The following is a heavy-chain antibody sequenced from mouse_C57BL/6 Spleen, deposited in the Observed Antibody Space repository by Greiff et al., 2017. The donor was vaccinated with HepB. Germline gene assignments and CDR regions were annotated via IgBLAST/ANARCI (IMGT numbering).Heavy chain of an antibody. CDR3: ARSDGYYYGSPYAMDY. J-gene: IGHJ4*01. Sequence: QVQLQQPGTELVKPGASVKLSCKASGYTFTSYWMHWVKQRPGQGLEWIGNINPSNGGTNYNEKFKSKATLTVDKSSSKAYMQLSSLTSEDSAVYYCARSDGYYYGSPYAMDYWGQGTSVTVSS. CDR1: GYTFTSYW. V-gene: IGHV1-53*01. D-gene: IGHD1-1*01. CDR2: INPSNGGT.